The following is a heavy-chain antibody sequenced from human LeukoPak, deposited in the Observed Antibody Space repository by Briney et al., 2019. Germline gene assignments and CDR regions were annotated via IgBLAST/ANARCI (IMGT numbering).Heavy chain of an antibody. J-gene: IGHJ6*03. V-gene: IGHV4-4*07. CDR1: GGSISSYY. CDR3: ARDVKGRLRDYYYYYMDV. Sequence: PSETLSLTCTVSGGSISSYYWSWIRQPAGKGLEWIGCIYTSGSTNYNPSLKSRVTMSVDTSKNQFSLKLSSVTAADTAVYYCARDVKGRLRDYYYYYMDVWGKGTTVTVSS. CDR2: IYTSGST. D-gene: IGHD2-21*02.